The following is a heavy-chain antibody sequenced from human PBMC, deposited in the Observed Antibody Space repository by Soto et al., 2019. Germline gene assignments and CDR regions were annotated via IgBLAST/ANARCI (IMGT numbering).Heavy chain of an antibody. CDR3: ARENDDFWSGYYKGEIDY. V-gene: IGHV3-48*02. CDR2: ISSSSSTI. Sequence: EVQLVESGGGLVQPGGSLRLSCAASGFTFSSYSMNWVRQAPGKGLEWVSYISSSSSTIYYADSVKGRFTISRDNAKNTLYPQMNSLRDEDTAVYYCARENDDFWSGYYKGEIDYWCQGTLVTVSS. D-gene: IGHD3-3*01. J-gene: IGHJ4*02. CDR1: GFTFSSYS.